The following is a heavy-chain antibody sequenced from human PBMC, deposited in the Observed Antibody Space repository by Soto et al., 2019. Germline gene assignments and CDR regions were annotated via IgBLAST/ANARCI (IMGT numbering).Heavy chain of an antibody. J-gene: IGHJ5*02. V-gene: IGHV3-74*01. Sequence: EVQLVESGGGLVQPGGSLRLSCTGSGFIFSSHWMHCVRQAPGKGPVWVSRINGDGSSTNYADSVKGRFTISRDNAKNTVYLQMNSLRAEDTAIYHCVREIIAVNGKIRWFDPWGQGTLVTVSS. D-gene: IGHD6-19*01. CDR2: INGDGSST. CDR3: VREIIAVNGKIRWFDP. CDR1: GFIFSSHW.